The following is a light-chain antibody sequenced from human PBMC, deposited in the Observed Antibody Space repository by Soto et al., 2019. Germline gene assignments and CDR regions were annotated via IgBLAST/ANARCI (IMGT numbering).Light chain of an antibody. J-gene: IGKJ1*01. CDR1: QSISNY. V-gene: IGKV1-39*01. CDR2: AAS. Sequence: DIQMTQSPYSLSASVGDRVTITCRASQSISNYLNWYQQEPGQAPRLLIHAASSLQSGVPSTFSGSGSGTDFTLTISSLQPEDYAIYYCQQSYKAPRTFGPGTKVYIK. CDR3: QQSYKAPRT.